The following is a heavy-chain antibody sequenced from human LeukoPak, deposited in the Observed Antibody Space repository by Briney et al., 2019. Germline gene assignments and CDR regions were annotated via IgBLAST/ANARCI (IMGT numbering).Heavy chain of an antibody. CDR1: GGSISSYY. J-gene: IGHJ6*03. D-gene: IGHD3-10*01. CDR3: ARGRYYYGSGSYYGHYYYYMDV. CDR2: IYTSGST. V-gene: IGHV4-4*07. Sequence: PSETLSLTCTVSGGSISSYYWSWIRQPAGKGLEWIGRIYTSGSTNYNPSLKSRVTMSVDTSKNQFSLKLSSVTAADTAVYYCARGRYYYGSGSYYGHYYYYMDVWGKGTTVTVSS.